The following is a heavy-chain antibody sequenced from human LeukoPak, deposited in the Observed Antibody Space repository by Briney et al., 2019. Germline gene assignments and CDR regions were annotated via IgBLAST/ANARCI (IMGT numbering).Heavy chain of an antibody. CDR1: GFTFSSYE. J-gene: IGHJ4*02. Sequence: GGSLRLSCAASGFTFSSYEMNWVRQAPGKGLEWVANIKQGGSEKHYVDSVKGRFTVSRDNAKNSLYLQMSSLRAEDTAVYYCARDSVIYGYWGQGTLVTVSS. V-gene: IGHV3-7*01. D-gene: IGHD3/OR15-3a*01. CDR2: IKQGGSEK. CDR3: ARDSVIYGY.